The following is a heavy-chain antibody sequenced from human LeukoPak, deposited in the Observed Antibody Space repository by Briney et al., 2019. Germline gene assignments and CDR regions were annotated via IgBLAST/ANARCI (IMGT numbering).Heavy chain of an antibody. V-gene: IGHV3-48*02. CDR2: ISTSSSTI. CDR3: ARGSLYFDF. CDR1: GFTFCTDT. J-gene: IGHJ4*02. Sequence: GGSLRLSCAASGFTFCTDTMNWVRQAPGKGLEWVAYISTSSSTIYYADSVKGRFTISRDNAKNSLYLQMHSLRDEDTAVYYCARGSLYFDFWGQGTLVTVSS.